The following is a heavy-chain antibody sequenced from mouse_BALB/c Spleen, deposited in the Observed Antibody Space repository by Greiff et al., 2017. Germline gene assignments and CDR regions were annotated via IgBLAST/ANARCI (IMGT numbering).Heavy chain of an antibody. Sequence: EVKLVESGGGLVQPGGSLKLSCAASGFTFSSYGMSWVRQTLDKRLELVATINSNGGSTYYPDSVKGRFTISRDNAKNTLYLQMSSLKSEDTAMYYCAREGDYGYDEFYYAMDYWGQGTSVTVSS. D-gene: IGHD2-2*01. CDR3: AREGDYGYDEFYYAMDY. J-gene: IGHJ4*01. CDR1: GFTFSSYG. CDR2: INSNGGST. V-gene: IGHV5-6-3*01.